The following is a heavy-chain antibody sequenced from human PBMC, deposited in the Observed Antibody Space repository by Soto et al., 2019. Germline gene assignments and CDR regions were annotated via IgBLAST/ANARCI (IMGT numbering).Heavy chain of an antibody. V-gene: IGHV3-23*01. CDR3: AKDLDDYSSAIDF. J-gene: IGHJ4*02. Sequence: EVQLLESGGGLVQPGGSLRLSCVGSGFSFRKYAMNWVRQAPGKGLEWVSGISGSGGSGRGFYADPVKGRFTISRDNSKNTLYLEMYSLRAEDTAVYYCAKDLDDYSSAIDFWGQGTLVTVSS. CDR2: ISGSGGSGRG. CDR1: GFSFRKYA. D-gene: IGHD4-4*01.